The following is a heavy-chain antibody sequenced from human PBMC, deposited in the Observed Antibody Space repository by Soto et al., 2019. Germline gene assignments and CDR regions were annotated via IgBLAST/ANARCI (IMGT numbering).Heavy chain of an antibody. CDR2: ISISGGNT. Sequence: EVQLLESGGGLVQPGGSLRLSCAASGLPFSSHAMSWVRQAPGKGLEWVSSISISGGNTYYADSVRGRFTISRDNSKNTLDLHMSSLTAEDTAIYYCANEIRANDYWGQGTLVTVSS. V-gene: IGHV3-23*01. CDR3: ANEIRANDY. CDR1: GLPFSSHA. D-gene: IGHD4-17*01. J-gene: IGHJ4*02.